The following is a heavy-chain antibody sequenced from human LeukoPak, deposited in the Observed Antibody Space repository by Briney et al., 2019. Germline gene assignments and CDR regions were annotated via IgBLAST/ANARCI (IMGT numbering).Heavy chain of an antibody. CDR1: GFTFSSYA. CDR2: ISYDGSNK. CDR3: ARDGGYSSSWYDLDY. Sequence: GGSLRLSCAASGFTFSSYAMHWVRQAPGKGLEWVAVISYDGSNKYYADSVKGRFTISRDNSKNTLYLQMNSLRAEDTAVYYCARDGGYSSSWYDLDYWGQGTLVTVSS. D-gene: IGHD6-13*01. V-gene: IGHV3-30*04. J-gene: IGHJ4*02.